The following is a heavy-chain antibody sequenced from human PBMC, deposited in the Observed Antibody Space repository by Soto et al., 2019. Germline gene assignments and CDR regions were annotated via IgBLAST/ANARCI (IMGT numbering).Heavy chain of an antibody. CDR1: GFTVSGNH. Sequence: HPGGSVRLSCAASGFTVSGNHMTWVRQAPGKGLEWVSVIYSGGRTHYADSVRARFTISRDNSKNTLYLQMNSLRVEDTAVYYCARHRIIMFREGITPFDYSCQRTQVPVPS. D-gene: IGHD3-10*01. V-gene: IGHV3-66*04. J-gene: IGHJ4*02. CDR3: ARHRIIMFREGITPFDY. CDR2: IYSGGRT.